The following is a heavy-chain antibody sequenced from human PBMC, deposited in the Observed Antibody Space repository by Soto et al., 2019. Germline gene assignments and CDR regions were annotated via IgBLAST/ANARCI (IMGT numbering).Heavy chain of an antibody. CDR2: FTSGGST. Sequence: EVQLLESGGDLVQPGGSLRLSCAASGFIFSNYAMTWVRQAPGKGPEWVSTFTSGGSTYYRDTVKGRFTITRDNSKNTMYLAMNSLRAEDTAVYYCARTDKYNAQSSGWANRFDYWGQGTLVTVSS. CDR3: ARTDKYNAQSSGWANRFDY. CDR1: GFIFSNYA. V-gene: IGHV3-23*01. D-gene: IGHD6-19*01. J-gene: IGHJ4*02.